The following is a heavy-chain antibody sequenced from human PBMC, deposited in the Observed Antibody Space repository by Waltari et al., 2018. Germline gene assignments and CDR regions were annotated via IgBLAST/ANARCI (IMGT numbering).Heavy chain of an antibody. CDR2: ISGSGGST. J-gene: IGHJ6*02. Sequence: EVQLLESGGGLVQPGGSLRLSCAASGFTFSSYAMSWVRQAQGKGLEWVSAISGSGGSTYYADSVKGRFTISRDNSKNTLYLQMNSLRAEDTAVYYCAKVVQGVIYYYYGMDVWGQGTTVTVSS. CDR3: AKVVQGVIYYYYGMDV. V-gene: IGHV3-23*01. D-gene: IGHD3-10*01. CDR1: GFTFSSYA.